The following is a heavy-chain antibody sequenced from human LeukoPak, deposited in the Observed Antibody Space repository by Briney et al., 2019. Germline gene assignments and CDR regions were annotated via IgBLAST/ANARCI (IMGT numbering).Heavy chain of an antibody. J-gene: IGHJ4*02. CDR3: AKDISPGYSSGWTADY. CDR1: GFTFDDYA. CDR2: ISWNSGSI. Sequence: GRSLRLSCAASGFTFDDYAMHWVRHAPGKGLEWVSGISWNSGSIGYADSVKGRFTISRDNAKNSLYLQMNSLRAEDTALYYCAKDISPGYSSGWTADYWGQGTLVTVSS. D-gene: IGHD6-19*01. V-gene: IGHV3-9*01.